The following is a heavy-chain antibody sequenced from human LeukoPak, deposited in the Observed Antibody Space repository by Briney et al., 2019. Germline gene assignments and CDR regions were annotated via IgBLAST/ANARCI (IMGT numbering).Heavy chain of an antibody. CDR3: ARMRGQGIAARPGDY. CDR2: INHSGST. Sequence: SETLSLTCAVYGGSFSGYYWSWIRQPPGKGLEWIGEINHSGSTNYNPSLKSRVTISVDTSKNQSSLKLSSVTAADTAVYYCARMRGQGIAARPGDYWGQGTLVTVSS. V-gene: IGHV4-34*01. CDR1: GGSFSGYY. D-gene: IGHD6-6*01. J-gene: IGHJ4*02.